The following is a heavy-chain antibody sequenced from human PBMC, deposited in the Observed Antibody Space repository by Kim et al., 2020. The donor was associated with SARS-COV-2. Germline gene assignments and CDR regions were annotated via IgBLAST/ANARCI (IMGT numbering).Heavy chain of an antibody. J-gene: IGHJ2*01. V-gene: IGHV4-59*09. Sequence: YTPPPKGRVARSVAPSKNQFSLKLSSVTAADTAVYYCARGATVVDWYFDLWGRGTLVTVSS. D-gene: IGHD4-17*01. CDR3: ARGATVVDWYFDL.